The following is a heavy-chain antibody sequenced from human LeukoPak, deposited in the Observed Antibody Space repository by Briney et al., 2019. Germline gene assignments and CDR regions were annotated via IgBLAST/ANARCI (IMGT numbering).Heavy chain of an antibody. J-gene: IGHJ4*02. Sequence: ASVKVSCKASGYTFTSYYMHWVRQAPGQGLEWMGIINPSGGSTSYAQKFQGRVTMTRDTSTSTVYMELSSLRSEDTAVYYCARDGAVTNPSYYFDYWGQGTLVTVSS. D-gene: IGHD4-11*01. CDR3: ARDGAVTNPSYYFDY. CDR2: INPSGGST. CDR1: GYTFTSYY. V-gene: IGHV1-46*01.